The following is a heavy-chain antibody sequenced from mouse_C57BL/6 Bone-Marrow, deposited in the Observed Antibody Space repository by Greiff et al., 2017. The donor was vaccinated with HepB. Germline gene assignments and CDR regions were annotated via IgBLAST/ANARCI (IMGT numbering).Heavy chain of an antibody. CDR2: IDPSDSET. Sequence: QVQLQQPGAELVRPGSSVKLSCKASGYTFTSYWMHWVKQRPIQGLEWSGNIDPSDSETHYNQKFKDKATLTVDKSSSTAYMQLSSLTSEDSAVYYCARGGSSGYGGFAYWGQGTLVTVSA. V-gene: IGHV1-52*01. J-gene: IGHJ3*01. CDR3: ARGGSSGYGGFAY. D-gene: IGHD3-2*02. CDR1: GYTFTSYW.